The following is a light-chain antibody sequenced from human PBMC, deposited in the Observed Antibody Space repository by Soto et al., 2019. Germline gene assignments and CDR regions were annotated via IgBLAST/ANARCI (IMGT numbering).Light chain of an antibody. CDR3: QQYYSYPWT. J-gene: IGKJ1*01. CDR2: AAS. V-gene: IGKV1-8*01. CDR1: QGISSY. Sequence: IRMTHSPSSLSASTGDRVTITFRASQGISSYLAWYQQKPGKAPKLLIYAASTLQSGVPSRFSGSGSGTDFTLTISCLQSEDFATYYCQQYYSYPWTFGQGTKVDIK.